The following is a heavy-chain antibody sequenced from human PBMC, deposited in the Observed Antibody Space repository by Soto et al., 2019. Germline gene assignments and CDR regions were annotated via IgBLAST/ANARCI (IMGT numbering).Heavy chain of an antibody. Sequence: GGSLRLSCAASGFTFSIYWMHWVRQAPGKGPVWVSRIDNAGSSARYADSVKGRFTISRDNAKNTVYLQMNSLGAEDTAVYYCTRVGGSVSGMDVWGQGTTVTVSS. D-gene: IGHD1-26*01. CDR3: TRVGGSVSGMDV. V-gene: IGHV3-74*01. CDR2: IDNAGSSA. CDR1: GFTFSIYW. J-gene: IGHJ6*02.